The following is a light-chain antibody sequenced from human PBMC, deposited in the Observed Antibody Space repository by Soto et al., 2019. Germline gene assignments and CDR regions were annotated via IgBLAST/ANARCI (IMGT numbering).Light chain of an antibody. CDR2: WAS. V-gene: IGKV4-1*01. J-gene: IGKJ2*01. CDR1: QSVLYSSNNKNF. CDR3: QQYYGTPYT. Sequence: DIVMTQSPDSLAVSLGERATINCKSSQSVLYSSNNKNFLAWYQQKSGQPPKLLIYWASTRESGVPDRSSGSGSGTDFTLTISSLQAEDVAVYYCQQYYGTPYTFGQGTKLEIK.